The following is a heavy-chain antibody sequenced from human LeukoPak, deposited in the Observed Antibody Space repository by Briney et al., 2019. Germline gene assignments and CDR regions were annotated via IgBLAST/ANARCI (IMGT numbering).Heavy chain of an antibody. D-gene: IGHD6-13*01. CDR1: GFTFSSYW. V-gene: IGHV3-7*04. CDR2: IKQDGSQK. Sequence: PGGSLRLSCAASGFTFSSYWMTWVRQAPGKGLEWVANIKQDGSQKYYVDSVKGRFTISRDNANKSLYLRMNSLRAEDTAVYYCVRNQEQPAYWYCDLWGRGTLVTVSS. CDR3: VRNQEQPAYWYCDL. J-gene: IGHJ2*01.